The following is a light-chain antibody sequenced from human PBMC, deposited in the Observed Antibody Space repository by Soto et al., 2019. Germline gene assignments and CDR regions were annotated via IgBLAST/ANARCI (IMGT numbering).Light chain of an antibody. Sequence: EIVLTQSPGTLSLSPGERATLSCMASQSPGDSYLAWYQQKPGQAPRLLLYATSRRATGIPDRFSGSGSETDFTLTISRLEPEDFAVYYCEQYGSSPTFGQGTKLEIK. V-gene: IGKV3-20*01. CDR3: EQYGSSPT. CDR1: QSPGDSY. CDR2: ATS. J-gene: IGKJ2*01.